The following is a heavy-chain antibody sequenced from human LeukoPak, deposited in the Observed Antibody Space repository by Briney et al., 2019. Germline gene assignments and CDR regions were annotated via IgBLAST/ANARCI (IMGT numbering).Heavy chain of an antibody. CDR2: IWYDGSNK. CDR3: AKDRGAESSSGWTDY. CDR1: GFTFSSYG. D-gene: IGHD6-19*01. Sequence: PGRSLRLSCAASGFTFSSYGMHWVRQAPGKGLEWVAVIWYDGSNKYYADSVKGRFTISRDNSKNTLYLQMNSLRAEDTAVYYCAKDRGAESSSGWTDYWGQGTLVTVSS. V-gene: IGHV3-33*06. J-gene: IGHJ4*02.